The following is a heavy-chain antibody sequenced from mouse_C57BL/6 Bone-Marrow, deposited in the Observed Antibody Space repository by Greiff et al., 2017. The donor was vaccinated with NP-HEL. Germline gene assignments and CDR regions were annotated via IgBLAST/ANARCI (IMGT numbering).Heavy chain of an antibody. CDR1: GYAFTNYL. CDR3: ASYGMDY. CDR2: INPGSGGT. Sequence: QVQLQQSGAELVRPGTSVKVSCKASGYAFTNYLIEWVKQRPGQGLEWIGVINPGSGGTNYNEKFKGKATLTADKSSSTAYMQLSSLTSEDSAVYFWASYGMDYWGQGTSVTVTA. J-gene: IGHJ4*01. V-gene: IGHV1-54*01.